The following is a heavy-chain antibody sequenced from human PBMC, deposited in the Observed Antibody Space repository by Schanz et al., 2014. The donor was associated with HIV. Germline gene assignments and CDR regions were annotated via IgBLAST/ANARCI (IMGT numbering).Heavy chain of an antibody. V-gene: IGHV3-30*03. D-gene: IGHD2-8*01. Sequence: VQLVESGGGVVQPGRSLRLSCAASGFTFSSYGMHWVRQAPGKGLEWVAVISYDGSNKYYADSVKGRFTISRDNAENSLYLQMNSLRAEDTAVYYCARTLMVYANDAFDFWGQGTMVTVSS. CDR3: ARTLMVYANDAFDF. CDR2: ISYDGSNK. J-gene: IGHJ3*01. CDR1: GFTFSSYG.